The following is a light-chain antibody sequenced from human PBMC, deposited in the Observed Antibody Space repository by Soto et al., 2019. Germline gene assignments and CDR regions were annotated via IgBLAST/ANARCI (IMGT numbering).Light chain of an antibody. CDR2: AAS. J-gene: IGKJ3*01. CDR1: QSVTVNS. CDR3: QHYGDSPLT. Sequence: EILLTQSPSTLSLSPGEGVTLSCRASQSVTVNSLAWYQQKPGQAPRLLIYAASTRAAAVPDRFTGSGSGTDFALTISRLGPEDFGVYYCQHYGDSPLTSGPGTKVDIK. V-gene: IGKV3-20*01.